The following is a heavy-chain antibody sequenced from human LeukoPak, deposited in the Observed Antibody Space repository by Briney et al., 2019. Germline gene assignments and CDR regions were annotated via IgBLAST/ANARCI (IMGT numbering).Heavy chain of an antibody. CDR2: MSYDGSNK. Sequence: SGGSLRLSCAASGFTFSSYAMHWVRQAPGKGLEWVAVMSYDGSNKYYADSVKGRFTISRDSSKNTLYLQMNSLRAEDTAVYYCASPKVGNYYGMDVWGQGTTVTVSS. CDR3: ASPKVGNYYGMDV. J-gene: IGHJ6*02. V-gene: IGHV3-30-3*01. D-gene: IGHD2-15*01. CDR1: GFTFSSYA.